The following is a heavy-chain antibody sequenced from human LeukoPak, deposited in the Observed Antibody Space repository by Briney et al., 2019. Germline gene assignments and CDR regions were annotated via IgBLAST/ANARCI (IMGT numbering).Heavy chain of an antibody. D-gene: IGHD2-2*02. CDR2: ISSSSSYI. CDR3: ARASIVVVPAAILEYYYYGVDV. CDR1: GFTFSSYS. V-gene: IGHV3-21*01. J-gene: IGHJ6*02. Sequence: GRSLRLSCAASGFTFSSYSMNWVRQAPGKGLEWVSSISSSSSYIYYADSVKGRFTISRDNAKNSLYLQMNSLRAEDTAVYYCARASIVVVPAAILEYYYYGVDVWGQGTTVTVSS.